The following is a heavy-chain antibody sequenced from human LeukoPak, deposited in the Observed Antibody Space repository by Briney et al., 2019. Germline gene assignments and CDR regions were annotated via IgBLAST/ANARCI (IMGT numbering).Heavy chain of an antibody. D-gene: IGHD3-10*01. J-gene: IGHJ4*02. CDR1: GFTFSHYA. Sequence: GGSLRLSCAVSGFTFSHYAMSWVRQAPGTGLEWVGSLTDSGDATYYADSVKGRLTISRDNAKNSLYLQMNSLRAEDTAVYYCARRPGEGWDFDYWGQGTLVTVSS. CDR2: LTDSGDAT. V-gene: IGHV3-23*01. CDR3: ARRPGEGWDFDY.